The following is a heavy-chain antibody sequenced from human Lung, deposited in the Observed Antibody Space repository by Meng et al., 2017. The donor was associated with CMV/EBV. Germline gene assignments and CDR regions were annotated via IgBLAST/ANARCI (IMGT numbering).Heavy chain of an antibody. CDR3: ARVGHCSSTSCYRANWFDP. D-gene: IGHD2-2*01. Sequence: FTSYGISWVRQAPGQGLEWMGWISAYNGNPNYAQKLQGRVTMTTDTSTSTAYMELRSLRSDDTAVYYCARVGHCSSTSCYRANWFDPWGQGTLVTVSS. CDR2: ISAYNGNP. J-gene: IGHJ5*02. V-gene: IGHV1-18*01. CDR1: FTSYG.